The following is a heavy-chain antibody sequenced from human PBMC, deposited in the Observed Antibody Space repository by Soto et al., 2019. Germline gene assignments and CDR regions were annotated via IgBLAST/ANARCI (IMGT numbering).Heavy chain of an antibody. CDR1: GYTFTSHG. CDR2: ISPYNGDT. D-gene: IGHD3-10*01. Sequence: QVQLVQSGAEVKKPGASVKVSCKTSGYTFTSHGISWVRQAPGQGLEWMGWISPYNGDTNYAQKLQGRVSVTTDSSTRTAYMELRSLRSEDTAVYYCASMVRGSTVGYYSYMDVWGKGTTVTVSS. CDR3: ASMVRGSTVGYYSYMDV. J-gene: IGHJ6*03. V-gene: IGHV1-18*01.